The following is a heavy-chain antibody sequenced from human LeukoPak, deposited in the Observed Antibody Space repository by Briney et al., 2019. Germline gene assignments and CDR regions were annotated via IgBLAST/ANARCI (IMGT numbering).Heavy chain of an antibody. Sequence: GGSLRLSCAASGFTFSSYAMSWVRQAPGKGLEWVSAISGSGGSTYYADSVKGRFTISRDNSKNTLYLQMNSLRAEDTAVYYCARDPRSSSSSFDYWGQGTLVTVSS. V-gene: IGHV3-23*01. CDR2: ISGSGGST. D-gene: IGHD6-13*01. CDR1: GFTFSSYA. CDR3: ARDPRSSSSSFDY. J-gene: IGHJ4*02.